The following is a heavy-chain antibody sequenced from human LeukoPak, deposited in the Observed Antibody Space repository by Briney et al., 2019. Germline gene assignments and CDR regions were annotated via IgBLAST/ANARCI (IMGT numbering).Heavy chain of an antibody. CDR3: ASDRSSAVDAFDI. CDR2: IIPILGIA. D-gene: IGHD6-13*01. J-gene: IGHJ3*02. V-gene: IGHV1-69*02. Sequence: SVKVSCKASGGTFSSYTISWVRQAPGQGLEWVGRIIPILGIANYAQKFQGRVTITADKSTSTAYMELSSLRSEDTAVYYCASDRSSAVDAFDIWGQGTMVTVSS. CDR1: GGTFSSYT.